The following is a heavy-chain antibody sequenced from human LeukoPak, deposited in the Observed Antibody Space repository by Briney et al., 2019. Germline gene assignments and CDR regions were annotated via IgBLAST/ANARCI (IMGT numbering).Heavy chain of an antibody. Sequence: SETLSLTCTVSGGSVSSGSYYWSWIRQPPGKGLEWIGYIYYSGSTNYNPSLKSRVTISVDTSKNQFSLKLSSVTVADTAVYYCAREEVGSTSPFDYWGQGTLVTVSS. J-gene: IGHJ4*02. D-gene: IGHD2-2*01. CDR3: AREEVGSTSPFDY. CDR1: GGSVSSGSYY. CDR2: IYYSGST. V-gene: IGHV4-61*01.